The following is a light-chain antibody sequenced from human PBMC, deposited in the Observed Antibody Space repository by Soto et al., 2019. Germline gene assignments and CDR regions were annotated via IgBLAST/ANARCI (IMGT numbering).Light chain of an antibody. V-gene: IGKV3-15*01. CDR3: QHYNSYSEA. CDR1: QSVNSN. J-gene: IGKJ1*01. Sequence: ETVMTQSPATLSVSPGERATLSCRASQSVNSNLAWYQQKLGQAPRVLIYGASTRATGIPDRFSGSGSGTEFILTISSLQSEDFATYYCQHYNSYSEAFGQGTKVELK. CDR2: GAS.